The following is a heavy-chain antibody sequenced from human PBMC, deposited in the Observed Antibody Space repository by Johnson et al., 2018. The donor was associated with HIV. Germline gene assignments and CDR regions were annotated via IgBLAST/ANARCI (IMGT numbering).Heavy chain of an antibody. Sequence: VQLVESGGGLIQPGGSLRLSCAASEFTVSSNYMSWVRQAPGKGLEWVSAISGRGGSTYYADSVKGRFTISRDNSKNTLYLQMNSLRAEDTALYYCAKDRSTGWYPAFDIWGQGTMVTVSS. D-gene: IGHD6-19*01. CDR2: ISGRGGST. CDR1: EFTVSSNY. V-gene: IGHV3-23*04. J-gene: IGHJ3*02. CDR3: AKDRSTGWYPAFDI.